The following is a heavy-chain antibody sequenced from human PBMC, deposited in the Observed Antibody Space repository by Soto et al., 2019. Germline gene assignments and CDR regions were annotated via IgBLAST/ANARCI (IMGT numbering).Heavy chain of an antibody. D-gene: IGHD6-19*01. J-gene: IGHJ4*02. Sequence: QVQLVESGGGVVQPGRSLRLSCAASGFTFSSYAMHWFRQAPGKGLEWVAVISYDGSNKYYAESVKGRFTISRDNSKNTVYLQMNSLRGEDTAVYYCARDKREQWLSTFDYWGQGTLVTVSS. CDR3: ARDKREQWLSTFDY. V-gene: IGHV3-30-3*01. CDR2: ISYDGSNK. CDR1: GFTFSSYA.